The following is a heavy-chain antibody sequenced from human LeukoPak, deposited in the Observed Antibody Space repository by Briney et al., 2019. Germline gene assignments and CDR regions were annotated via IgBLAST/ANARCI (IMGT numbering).Heavy chain of an antibody. D-gene: IGHD3-22*01. CDR2: IKQDGSEK. V-gene: IGHV3-7*03. J-gene: IGHJ3*02. Sequence: GGSLRLSCVASEFTFSRYWMSWVRQAPGKGLERVANIKQDGSEKYYVDSVKGRFTISRDNSKNTLYLQMNSLRAEDTAVYYCASRDYYDSSGYYDAFDIWGQGTMVTVSS. CDR1: EFTFSRYW. CDR3: ASRDYYDSSGYYDAFDI.